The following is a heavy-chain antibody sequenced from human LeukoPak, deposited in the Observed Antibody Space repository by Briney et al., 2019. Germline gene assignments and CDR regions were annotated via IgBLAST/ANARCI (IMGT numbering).Heavy chain of an antibody. CDR2: INHSGST. CDR1: GGSFSGYY. V-gene: IGHV4-34*01. CDR3: ARIQLGYCSSTSCYNLPGVRFDP. D-gene: IGHD2-2*02. J-gene: IGHJ5*02. Sequence: PSETLSLTCAVYGGSFSGYYWSWIRQPPGKGLEWSGEINHSGSTNYNPSLKSRVTISVDTSKNQFSLRLSPVTAADTAVYYCARIQLGYCSSTSCYNLPGVRFDPWGQGTLVTVSS.